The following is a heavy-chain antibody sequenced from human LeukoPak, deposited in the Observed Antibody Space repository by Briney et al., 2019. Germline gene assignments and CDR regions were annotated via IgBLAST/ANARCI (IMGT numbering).Heavy chain of an antibody. Sequence: KPSETLSLTCAVYGGSFSSYYWGWIRQPPGKGLEWIGSIYYSRSTYYNPSLKSRVTISVDTSKNQFSLKLSSVTAADTAVYYCARAPTVTFFDYWGQGTLVTVSS. CDR2: IYYSRST. CDR1: GGSFSSYY. V-gene: IGHV4-39*01. J-gene: IGHJ4*02. D-gene: IGHD4-17*01. CDR3: ARAPTVTFFDY.